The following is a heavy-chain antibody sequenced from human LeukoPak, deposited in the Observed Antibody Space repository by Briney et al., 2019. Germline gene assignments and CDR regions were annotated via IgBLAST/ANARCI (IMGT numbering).Heavy chain of an antibody. J-gene: IGHJ4*02. CDR2: ISYDGSNK. CDR3: AKGGRMATIPN. CDR1: GFTFSSYG. D-gene: IGHD5-24*01. V-gene: IGHV3-30*18. Sequence: GGSLRLSYAASGFTFSSYGMHWVRQAPGKGLEWVAVISYDGSNKYYADSVKGRFTISRDNSKNTLYLQMNSLRAEDTAVYYCAKGGRMATIPNWGQGTLVTVSS.